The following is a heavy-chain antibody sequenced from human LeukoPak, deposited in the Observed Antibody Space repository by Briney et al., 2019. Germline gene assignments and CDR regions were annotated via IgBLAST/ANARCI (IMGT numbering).Heavy chain of an antibody. J-gene: IGHJ4*02. CDR2: VNREGTTT. D-gene: IGHD3-9*01. CDR1: GFTFSAYW. V-gene: IGHV3-74*01. CDR3: ARDSDWLLFDY. Sequence: GGSLRLSCAASGFTFSAYWMHWVRQVPGKGLVWVSRVNREGTTTIYADSVKGRFTISGDNGKNTLYLQMNSLRAEDTAVYYCARDSDWLLFDYWGQGTLVTVSS.